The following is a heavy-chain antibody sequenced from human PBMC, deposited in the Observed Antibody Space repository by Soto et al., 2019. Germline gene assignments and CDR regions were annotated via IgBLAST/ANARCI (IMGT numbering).Heavy chain of an antibody. V-gene: IGHV3-13*01. CDR3: ARGNTLGYCSGGSCYSDAFDI. D-gene: IGHD2-15*01. CDR1: GFTFSSYD. CDR2: IGTAGDT. J-gene: IGHJ3*02. Sequence: GGSLRLSCAASGFTFSSYDMHWVRQATGKGLEWVSAIGTAGDTYYPGSVKGRFTISRENAKNSFYIQMNSLSAGDTAVYYCARGNTLGYCSGGSCYSDAFDIWGQGTMVTVSS.